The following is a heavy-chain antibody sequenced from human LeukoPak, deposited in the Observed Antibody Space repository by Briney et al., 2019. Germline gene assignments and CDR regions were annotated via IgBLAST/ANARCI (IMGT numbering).Heavy chain of an antibody. J-gene: IGHJ6*03. CDR1: GFTFSSYN. Sequence: TAGGSLRLSCAASGFTFSSYNMTWVRQAPGKGLEWVSSITSGSSYIYYADSVKGRFTISRDNAKDSLYLQMNSLRAEDTAVYYCARDPYSGSYGNYYYYFMDVWGKGTTVTISS. CDR3: ARDPYSGSYGNYYYYFMDV. D-gene: IGHD1-26*01. CDR2: ITSGSSYI. V-gene: IGHV3-21*01.